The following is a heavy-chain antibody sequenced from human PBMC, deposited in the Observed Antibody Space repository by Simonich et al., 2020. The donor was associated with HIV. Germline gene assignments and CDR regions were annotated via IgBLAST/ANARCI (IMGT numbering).Heavy chain of an antibody. CDR1: GFTFSGAW. D-gene: IGHD1-26*01. CDR3: ATDVPGIYFPFDY. Sequence: EVQVVESGGGSVKPGGSLRLSCAASGFTFSGAWMSWVRQAPGKGLEWVGRIKRKFDGGTIDYAAPVKGRLIISRDDSKNTLYLQMNSLQTEDTGIYYCATDVPGIYFPFDYWGQGTLVTVSS. CDR2: IKRKFDGGTI. J-gene: IGHJ4*02. V-gene: IGHV3-15*01.